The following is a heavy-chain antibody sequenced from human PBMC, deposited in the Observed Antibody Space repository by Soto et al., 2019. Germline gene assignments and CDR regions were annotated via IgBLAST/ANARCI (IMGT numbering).Heavy chain of an antibody. CDR2: IKSKTDGGTT. CDR1: GFTFSNAW. CDR3: TRARYFDWYNDFDI. J-gene: IGHJ3*02. V-gene: IGHV3-15*01. D-gene: IGHD3-9*01. Sequence: EVQLVESGGGLVKPGGSLRLSCAASGFTFSNAWMSWVRQAPGKGLEWVGRIKSKTDGGTTDYAAPVKGRFTISRDDSKNTLYLQMNSLKTEDTAVYYCTRARYFDWYNDFDIWGQGTMVTVSS.